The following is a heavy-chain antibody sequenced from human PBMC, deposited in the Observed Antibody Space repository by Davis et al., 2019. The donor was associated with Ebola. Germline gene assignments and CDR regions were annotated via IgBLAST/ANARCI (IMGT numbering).Heavy chain of an antibody. CDR2: IDYSGST. CDR3: ARQWAEVQYTWFDP. V-gene: IGHV4-59*08. CDR1: SGSLSSYD. D-gene: IGHD1-1*01. J-gene: IGHJ5*02. Sequence: SETLSLACTVSSGSLSSYDWSWIRQRPWKELEWIGYIDYSGSTHYNPSLKSRVTISVDRSSNQFSLELRSVTAADTAVYYCARQWAEVQYTWFDPLGQGTLVTVSS.